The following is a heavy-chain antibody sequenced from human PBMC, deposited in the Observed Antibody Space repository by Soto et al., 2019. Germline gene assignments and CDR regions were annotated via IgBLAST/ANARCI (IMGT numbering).Heavy chain of an antibody. D-gene: IGHD6-6*01. Sequence: GXSVKVSCKASVYTFTRHSMHWVRQAPGQGLEWMGMINPTGGGTTYAQKFQGRVTMTRDTSTGIVYMELTSLRPEDTAMYYCARATRGSISTRPDYWGLGTLVTVSS. CDR1: VYTFTRHS. J-gene: IGHJ4*02. CDR3: ARATRGSISTRPDY. V-gene: IGHV1-46*01. CDR2: INPTGGGT.